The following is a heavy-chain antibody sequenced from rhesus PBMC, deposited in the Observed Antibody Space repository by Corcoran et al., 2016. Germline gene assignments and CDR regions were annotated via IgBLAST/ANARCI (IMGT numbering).Heavy chain of an antibody. CDR2: ISNGGRST. V-gene: IGHV3-178*01. CDR3: ARHSSGYT. CDR1: GFSFSDYY. Sequence: EVQLVESGGGLAKPGGSLRLSCAASGFSFSDYYMDWVRQTSGKGLEWGSRISNGGRSTWYGDSVKGRFTISRENAKYTLYLQMDGLRTEDTAVYYCARHSSGYTWGQGVLVTVSS. D-gene: IGHD6-31*01. J-gene: IGHJ4*01.